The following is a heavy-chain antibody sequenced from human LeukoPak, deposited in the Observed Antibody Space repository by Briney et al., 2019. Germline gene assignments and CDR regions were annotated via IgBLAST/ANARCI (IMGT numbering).Heavy chain of an antibody. Sequence: SSETLSLTCAVSGGSISSGGYSWRWGREPQGKRLVWIGSIYRSGSTYYNPSLKSRVTISVDRSKYQFSLKLSSVTAADTAVYYCARVPYYDILTGTRGYYFDYWGQGTLVTVSS. V-gene: IGHV4-30-2*01. J-gene: IGHJ4*02. D-gene: IGHD3-9*01. CDR1: GGSISSGGYS. CDR2: IYRSGST. CDR3: ARVPYYDILTGTRGYYFDY.